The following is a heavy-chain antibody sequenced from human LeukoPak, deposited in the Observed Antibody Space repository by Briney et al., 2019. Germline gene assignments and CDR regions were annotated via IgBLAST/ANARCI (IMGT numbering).Heavy chain of an antibody. CDR3: ARHIRGYCSSTCCPWYFDY. V-gene: IGHV5-51*01. Sequence: GESLKISCKGSGYSFTSYWIGWVRQMPGKGLEWMGIIYPGDSDTRYSPSFQGQVTISADKSISTAYLQWSSLKASDTAMYYCARHIRGYCSSTCCPWYFDYWGQGTLVTVSS. D-gene: IGHD2-2*01. CDR1: GYSFTSYW. J-gene: IGHJ4*02. CDR2: IYPGDSDT.